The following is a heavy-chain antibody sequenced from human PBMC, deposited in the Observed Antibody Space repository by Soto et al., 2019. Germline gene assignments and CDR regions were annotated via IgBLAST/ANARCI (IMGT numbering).Heavy chain of an antibody. CDR2: IYYSGST. CDR3: ARRARMGASGHRTLYYFDY. J-gene: IGHJ4*02. Sequence: PSETLSLTCTVSGGSISSSSYYWGWIRQPPGKGLEWIGSIYYSGSTYYNPSLKSRVTISVDTSKNQFSLKLSSVTAADTAVYYCARRARMGASGHRTLYYFDYWGQGTLVTVSS. V-gene: IGHV4-39*01. D-gene: IGHD1-26*01. CDR1: GGSISSSSYY.